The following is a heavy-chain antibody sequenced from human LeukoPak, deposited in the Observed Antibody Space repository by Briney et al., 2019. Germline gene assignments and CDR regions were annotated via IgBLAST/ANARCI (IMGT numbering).Heavy chain of an antibody. V-gene: IGHV1-2*02. D-gene: IGHD4-11*01. CDR3: AISYVYSNLYYFGY. CDR2: INPNSGGT. Sequence: ASVKVSCKASGYTFTAYYIHWVRQAPGQGLEWMGWINPNSGGTNYAQKFQGRVTMTRDTSISTAYMELSRLRSDDTAVYYCAISYVYSNLYYFGYWGQGTLVTVSS. CDR1: GYTFTAYY. J-gene: IGHJ4*02.